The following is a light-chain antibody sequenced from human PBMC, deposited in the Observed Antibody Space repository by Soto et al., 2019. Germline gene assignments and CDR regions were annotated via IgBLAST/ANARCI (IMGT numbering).Light chain of an antibody. V-gene: IGKV1-39*01. CDR3: QQSFSTPRT. Sequence: DIQMTQSPSPLSASVGERVRITCLASQTISTYLNWYQQKPGKAPKLLIYGASSLQSGVPSRFSGSGSGTDFTLTISSLQPEDFGTYYCQQSFSTPRTFGQGTKVDIK. CDR1: QTISTY. J-gene: IGKJ1*01. CDR2: GAS.